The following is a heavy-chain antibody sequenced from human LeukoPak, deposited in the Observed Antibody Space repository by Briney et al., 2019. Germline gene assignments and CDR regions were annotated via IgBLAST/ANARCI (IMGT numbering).Heavy chain of an antibody. D-gene: IGHD6-19*01. CDR3: AKTTSGYSSGRYPGWPVDY. J-gene: IGHJ4*02. CDR1: GFTFSSYA. CDR2: ISGSGGDT. V-gene: IGHV3-23*01. Sequence: PGGSLRLSCAASGFTFSSYAMSWVRQAPGKGLEWVSAISGSGGDTYYADSVEGRFTISRDNSKNMVYPQMNSLSTEDTAVYYCAKTTSGYSSGRYPGWPVDYWGQGTLVTVSS.